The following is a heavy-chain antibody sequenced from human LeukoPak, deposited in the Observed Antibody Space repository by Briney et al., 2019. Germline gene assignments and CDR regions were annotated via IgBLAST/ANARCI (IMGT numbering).Heavy chain of an antibody. D-gene: IGHD2-2*02. J-gene: IGHJ5*02. CDR2: ISWNSGRI. CDR1: GFTFDDYA. CDR3: AKGGSQLLYSWFDP. V-gene: IGHV3-9*01. Sequence: GGSLRLSCAASGFTFDDYAMHWVRQAPGKGLEWVSGISWNSGRIGYADSVKGRFTISRDNAKNSLYLQMHSLRAEDTALYYCAKGGSQLLYSWFDPWGQGTLVTVSS.